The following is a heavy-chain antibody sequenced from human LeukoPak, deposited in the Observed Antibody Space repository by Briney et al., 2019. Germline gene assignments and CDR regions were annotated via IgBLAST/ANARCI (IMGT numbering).Heavy chain of an antibody. CDR1: GFTVSSNY. V-gene: IGHV3-66*01. J-gene: IGHJ4*02. Sequence: GGSLRLSCAASGFTVSSNYMSWVRQAPGKGLEWVSVIYSGGSTFYAESVKGRFTISRDNSKNTLYLQMNSLRAEDTAVYYCARDSGYSSSSGSWGQGTLATVSS. D-gene: IGHD6-13*01. CDR2: IYSGGST. CDR3: ARDSGYSSSSGS.